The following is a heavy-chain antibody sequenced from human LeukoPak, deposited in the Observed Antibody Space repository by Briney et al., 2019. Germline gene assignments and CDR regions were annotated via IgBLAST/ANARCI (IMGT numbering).Heavy chain of an antibody. J-gene: IGHJ4*02. CDR3: ARAGEPAFFDY. CDR2: ISSSGSTI. CDR1: GFTFSSYG. V-gene: IGHV3-48*01. D-gene: IGHD7-27*01. Sequence: GGSLRLSCAASGFTFSSYGMHWVRQAPGKGLEWVSYISSSGSTIYYADSVKGRFTISRDKAKNSLYLQMNSLRAEDTAVYYCARAGEPAFFDYWGQGTLVTVSS.